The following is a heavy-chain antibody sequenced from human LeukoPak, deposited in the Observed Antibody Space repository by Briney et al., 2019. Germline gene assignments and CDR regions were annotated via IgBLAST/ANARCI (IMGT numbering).Heavy chain of an antibody. Sequence: PSETLSLTCAVYGVSFSGYYWSWIRQPPGKGLEWIGEINHSGSTNYNPSLKSRFTISVDTSKNQFSLKLSSVTAADTAVYYCARLDCSSTSCYYYGMDVWGQGTTVTVSS. J-gene: IGHJ6*02. D-gene: IGHD2-2*01. CDR1: GVSFSGYY. CDR3: ARLDCSSTSCYYYGMDV. CDR2: INHSGST. V-gene: IGHV4-34*01.